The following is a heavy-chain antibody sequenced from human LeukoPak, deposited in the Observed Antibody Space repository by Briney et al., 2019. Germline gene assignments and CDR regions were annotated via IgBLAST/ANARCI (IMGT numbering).Heavy chain of an antibody. CDR3: ARFQAWSSSSSDY. CDR1: GGTFSNYA. J-gene: IGHJ4*02. V-gene: IGHV1-69*05. D-gene: IGHD6-6*01. CDR2: IIPLFGAA. Sequence: ASVKVSCKASGGTFSNYAINWVRQAPGQGLEWMGGIIPLFGAANYAQKLQGRVTMTTDTSTSTAYMELRSLRSDDTAVYYCARFQAWSSSSSDYWGQGTLVTVSS.